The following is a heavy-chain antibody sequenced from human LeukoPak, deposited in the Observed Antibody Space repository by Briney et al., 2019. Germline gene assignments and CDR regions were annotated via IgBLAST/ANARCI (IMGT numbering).Heavy chain of an antibody. CDR2: IYYSGST. Sequence: SETLSLTCTVSGGFISSGGYYWRWIRQHPGKGLEWIGYIYYSGSTYYNPSLKSRVTISVDTSKNQFSLKLSSVSAADTAVYYCAREGGQPNNWFDPCGQGTLVTVSS. CDR3: AREGGQPNNWFDP. J-gene: IGHJ5*02. CDR1: GGFISSGGYY. D-gene: IGHD3-16*01. V-gene: IGHV4-31*03.